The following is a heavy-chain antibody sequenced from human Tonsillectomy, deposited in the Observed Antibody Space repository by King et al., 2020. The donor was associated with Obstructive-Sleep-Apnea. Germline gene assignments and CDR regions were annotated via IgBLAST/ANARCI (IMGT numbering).Heavy chain of an antibody. CDR3: ARENSTDLSIYGSGSPYFDY. CDR2: IYYSGCT. Sequence: VQLQESGPGLVKPSQTLSLTCTVSGGSISSGGYYWSWIRQHPGKGLEWIGYIYYSGCTYYNPSLKSRVTISVDTAKNQFPLKLSSVTAADTAVYYCARENSTDLSIYGSGSPYFDYWGQGTLVTVSS. D-gene: IGHD3-10*01. V-gene: IGHV4-31*03. J-gene: IGHJ4*02. CDR1: GGSISSGGYY.